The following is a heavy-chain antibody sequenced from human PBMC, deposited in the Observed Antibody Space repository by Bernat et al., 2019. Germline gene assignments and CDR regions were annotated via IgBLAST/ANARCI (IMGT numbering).Heavy chain of an antibody. V-gene: IGHV4-39*02. CDR2: IYYSGST. Sequence: QLQLQESGPGLVKPSETLSLTCTVSGGSISSSSYYWGWIRQPPGKGLEWIGSIYYSGSTYYNPSLKSRVTISVDTSKNQFSLKLSSVTAADTAVYYCARDLVGGSFDYWGQGTLVTVFS. D-gene: IGHD1-26*01. CDR3: ARDLVGGSFDY. J-gene: IGHJ4*02. CDR1: GGSISSSSYY.